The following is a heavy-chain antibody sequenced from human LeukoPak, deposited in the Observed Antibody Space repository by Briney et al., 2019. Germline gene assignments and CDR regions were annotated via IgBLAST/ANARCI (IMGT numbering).Heavy chain of an antibody. CDR1: GFTFSSYS. Sequence: GGSLRLSCAASGFTFSSYSMNWVRQTPGKGREWVSSISSSSSYIYYADSLKGRFTISRDNAKNSLYLQMNSLRAEDTAVYYCARGYCSSTSCFFAFDIWGQGTMVTVSS. V-gene: IGHV3-21*01. CDR3: ARGYCSSTSCFFAFDI. CDR2: ISSSSSYI. J-gene: IGHJ3*02. D-gene: IGHD2-2*01.